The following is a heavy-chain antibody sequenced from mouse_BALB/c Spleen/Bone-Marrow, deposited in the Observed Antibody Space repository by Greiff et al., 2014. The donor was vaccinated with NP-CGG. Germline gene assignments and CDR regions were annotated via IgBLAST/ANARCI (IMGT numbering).Heavy chain of an antibody. D-gene: IGHD1-2*01. CDR1: GFSLTNYG. CDR2: IWADGST. J-gene: IGHJ4*01. CDR3: ARNTTATGAMDY. Sequence: QVQLQQPGPGLVAPSQTLSITCTVSGFSLTNYGVHWVRQPPGKGLEWLGVIWADGSTNYNTALMSRLSISKDNSKSQVFFKMNSLQTDDTDMYYCARNTTATGAMDYWGQGTSVTVSS. V-gene: IGHV2-9*02.